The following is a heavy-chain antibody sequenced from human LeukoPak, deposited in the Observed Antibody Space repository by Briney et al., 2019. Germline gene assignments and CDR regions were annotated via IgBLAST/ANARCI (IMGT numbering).Heavy chain of an antibody. CDR3: AKQYFGGNYFDY. CDR1: GFTFSSYR. D-gene: IGHD4-23*01. V-gene: IGHV3-23*01. J-gene: IGHJ4*02. Sequence: GGSLRLSCAASGFTFSSYRMNWVRQAPGKGLEWVSEISGSGGTTYYADPVKGRITISRDNSKNTLYLQMNDLRAEDTAIYYCAKQYFGGNYFDYWGQGTLVTVSS. CDR2: ISGSGGTT.